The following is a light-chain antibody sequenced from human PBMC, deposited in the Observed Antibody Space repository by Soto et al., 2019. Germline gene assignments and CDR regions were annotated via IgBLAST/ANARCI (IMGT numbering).Light chain of an antibody. V-gene: IGKV3-11*01. CDR1: QSVSSY. Sequence: EIVLTQSPATLSLSPGERATLSCRASQSVSSYLAWYQQKPGQAPRLLIYDASNRATGIPARFSGSGSGTDFTLTISSLEPEDFPVYYCQQRSNWPPATFGQGTKLEIK. J-gene: IGKJ2*01. CDR3: QQRSNWPPAT. CDR2: DAS.